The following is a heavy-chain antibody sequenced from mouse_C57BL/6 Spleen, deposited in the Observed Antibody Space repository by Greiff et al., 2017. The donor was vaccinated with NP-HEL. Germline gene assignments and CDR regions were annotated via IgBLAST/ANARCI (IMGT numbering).Heavy chain of an antibody. V-gene: IGHV5-9*01. D-gene: IGHD1-1*01. CDR2: ISGGGGNT. Sequence: EVKVVESGGGLVKPGGSLKLSCAASGFTFSSYTMSWVRQTPEKRLAWVATISGGGGNTYYPDSVKGRFTISRDNAKNTLYLQMSSLRSEDTALYYCARGGYYIFYAMDYWGQGTSVTVSS. J-gene: IGHJ4*01. CDR1: GFTFSSYT. CDR3: ARGGYYIFYAMDY.